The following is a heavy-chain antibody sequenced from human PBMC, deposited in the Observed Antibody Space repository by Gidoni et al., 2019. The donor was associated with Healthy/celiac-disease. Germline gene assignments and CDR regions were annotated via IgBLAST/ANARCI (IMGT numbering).Heavy chain of an antibody. V-gene: IGHV3-15*01. CDR3: TTDDFWDCSSTSCYV. CDR2: IKSKTDGGTT. D-gene: IGHD2-2*01. J-gene: IGHJ4*02. Sequence: EVQLVEAGGGLVKPGGSRRLACAATGCTFSNAWMSWVRQAPGKGLEWVGRIKSKTDGGTTDYAAPVKGRFTISRDDSKNTLYLQMNSLKTEDTAVYYCTTDDFWDCSSTSCYVWGQGTLVTVSS. CDR1: GCTFSNAW.